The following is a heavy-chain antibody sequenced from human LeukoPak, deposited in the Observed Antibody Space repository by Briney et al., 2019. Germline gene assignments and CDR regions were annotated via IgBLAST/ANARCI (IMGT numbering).Heavy chain of an antibody. D-gene: IGHD2-8*01. Sequence: ASVKVSCKTSGYTFVSYYMHWVRQAPGQRLEWMGIINPSSGSTGYPQKFQGRVTMTRDTSTSTVYMELSSLRSEDTAVYYCARVEGYCSNGVCYYYFDYWGQGTLVTVSS. V-gene: IGHV1-46*03. CDR2: INPSSGST. CDR3: ARVEGYCSNGVCYYYFDY. CDR1: GYTFVSYY. J-gene: IGHJ4*02.